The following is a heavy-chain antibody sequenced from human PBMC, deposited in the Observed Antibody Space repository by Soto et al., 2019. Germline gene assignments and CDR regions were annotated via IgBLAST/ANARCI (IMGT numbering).Heavy chain of an antibody. J-gene: IGHJ5*02. Sequence: SETLSLTCTVSGDSMNNYLWSWIRQPAGKGPEFIGRIASSGTTRHNPSLASRVTLSVDTSQNQFSLKLISVTAADSAVYYCARDFGWNFKDFFAPCGQGILVTVSS. CDR3: ARDFGWNFKDFFAP. CDR1: GDSMNNYL. D-gene: IGHD3-9*01. CDR2: IASSGTT. V-gene: IGHV4-4*07.